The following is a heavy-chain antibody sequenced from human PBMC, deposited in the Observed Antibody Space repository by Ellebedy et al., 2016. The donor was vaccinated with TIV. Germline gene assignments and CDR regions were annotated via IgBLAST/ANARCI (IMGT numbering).Heavy chain of an antibody. CDR3: ARKVPAPTTVPPNWYFDL. V-gene: IGHV3-21*01. J-gene: IGHJ2*01. CDR1: GFTFNTYA. D-gene: IGHD4-17*01. Sequence: GESLKISCAASGFTFNTYAMSWVRQAPGRGLEWVSSISGSSTYIYYADSVKGRFAISRDNAKNSLYLQMNSLRAEDTAVYYCARKVPAPTTVPPNWYFDLWGRGTLVTVSS. CDR2: ISGSSTYI.